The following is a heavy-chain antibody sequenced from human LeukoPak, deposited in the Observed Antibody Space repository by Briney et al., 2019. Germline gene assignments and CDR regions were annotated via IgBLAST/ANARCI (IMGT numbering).Heavy chain of an antibody. V-gene: IGHV4-34*01. CDR2: INHSGST. CDR1: GGSFSGYY. J-gene: IGHJ6*02. CDR3: ASAGKRGYSYDHGMDV. D-gene: IGHD5-18*01. Sequence: SETLSLTCAVYGGSFSGYYWSWIRQPPGKGLEWIGEINHSGSTNYNPSLKSRVTISVDTSKNQFSLKLSSVTAADTAVYYCASAGKRGYSYDHGMDVWGQGTTVTVSS.